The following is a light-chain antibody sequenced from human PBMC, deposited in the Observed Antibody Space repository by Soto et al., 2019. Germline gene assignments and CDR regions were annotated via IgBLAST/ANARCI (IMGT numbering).Light chain of an antibody. V-gene: IGLV2-14*01. CDR1: SADIGSHDY. CDR3: NSYTTTSALV. Sequence: QSVLTQPASVSGSPGQSITISCTGSSADIGSHDYVSWYQQHPGKVPKLIIYEVSKRPSGASDRFSGFKSGNAAYLSISGLQPEDEADYYCNSYTTTSALVFGTGTKVTVL. CDR2: EVS. J-gene: IGLJ1*01.